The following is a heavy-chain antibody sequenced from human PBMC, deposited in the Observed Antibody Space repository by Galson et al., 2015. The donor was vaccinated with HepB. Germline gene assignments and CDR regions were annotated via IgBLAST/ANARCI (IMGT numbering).Heavy chain of an antibody. J-gene: IGHJ4*02. CDR2: ISAYNGNT. CDR1: GYTFTSYG. V-gene: IGHV1-18*01. D-gene: IGHD3-16*02. Sequence: SVKVSCKASGYTFTSYGISWVRQAPGQGLEWMGWISAYNGNTNYAQKLQGRVTMTTDTSTSTAYMELRSLRSDDTAVYYCARVLNDYIWGSYPDYWGQGTLVTVSS. CDR3: ARVLNDYIWGSYPDY.